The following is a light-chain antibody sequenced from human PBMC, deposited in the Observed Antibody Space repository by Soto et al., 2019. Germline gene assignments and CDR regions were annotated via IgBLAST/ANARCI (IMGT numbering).Light chain of an antibody. Sequence: DIQMTQSPSSVSASVGDRVTITCRASQDIVDCLAWHQQKPGEAPNLLMYSGTTLHSGVPSRFSGSGSGTDFNLTISSLQPEDFATYYCHQGHTFPLTFGGGTKVEIK. CDR2: SGT. CDR3: HQGHTFPLT. V-gene: IGKV1-12*01. J-gene: IGKJ4*01. CDR1: QDIVDC.